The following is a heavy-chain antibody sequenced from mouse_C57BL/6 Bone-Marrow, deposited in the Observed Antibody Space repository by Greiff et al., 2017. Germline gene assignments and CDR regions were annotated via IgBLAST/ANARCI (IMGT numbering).Heavy chain of an antibody. V-gene: IGHV1-15*01. J-gene: IGHJ2*01. CDR3: TRREYYYGSSSVDY. CDR2: IDPETGGT. CDR1: GYTFTDYE. Sequence: QVQLQQSGAELVRPGASVTLSCKASGYTFTDYEMHWVKQTPVHGLEWIGAIDPETGGTAYNQKFKGKAILTADKSSSTAYMELRSLTSEDSAVYYCTRREYYYGSSSVDYWGQGTTLTVSS. D-gene: IGHD1-1*01.